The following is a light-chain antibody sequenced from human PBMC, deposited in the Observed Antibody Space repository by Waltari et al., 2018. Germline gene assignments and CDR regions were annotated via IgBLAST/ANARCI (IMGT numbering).Light chain of an antibody. CDR2: ANT. CDR1: SSNIGAGYD. Sequence: QSVLTQPPSVSGAPGPRVTISCTGSSSNIGAGYDVHWYQDLPGTAPKLLIYANTNRPSGVPDRFSGSKSGTSASLAITGLQAEDEADYYCLSYDSSLSGWVFGGGTKLTVL. V-gene: IGLV1-40*01. J-gene: IGLJ3*02. CDR3: LSYDSSLSGWV.